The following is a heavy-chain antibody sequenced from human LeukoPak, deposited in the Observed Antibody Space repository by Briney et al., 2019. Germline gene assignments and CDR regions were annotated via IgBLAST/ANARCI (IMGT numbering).Heavy chain of an antibody. J-gene: IGHJ3*02. CDR3: ARVSGSGTALDAFDI. Sequence: PSETLSPTCAVSGYSISSGHYWGWIRQPPGKGLEWIGSMYHSGSTYFNPSLKSRVTISVDTSKNQFSLTLTSVTAADTAVYLCARVSGSGTALDAFDIWGQGTRVIVSS. V-gene: IGHV4-38-2*01. CDR2: MYHSGST. CDR1: GYSISSGHY. D-gene: IGHD1-1*01.